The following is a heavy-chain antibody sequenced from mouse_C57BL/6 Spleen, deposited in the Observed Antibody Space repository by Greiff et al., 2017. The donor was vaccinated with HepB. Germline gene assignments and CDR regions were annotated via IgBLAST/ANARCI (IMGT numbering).Heavy chain of an antibody. J-gene: IGHJ3*01. Sequence: EVQLQQSGPELVKPGASVKISCKASGYTFTDYYMNWVKQSHGKSLEWIGDINPNNGGTSYNQKFKGKATLTVDKSSSTAYMELRSLTSEDSAVYYWARGGYYGSSSAWFAYWGQGTLVTVSA. D-gene: IGHD1-1*01. V-gene: IGHV1-26*01. CDR3: ARGGYYGSSSAWFAY. CDR1: GYTFTDYY. CDR2: INPNNGGT.